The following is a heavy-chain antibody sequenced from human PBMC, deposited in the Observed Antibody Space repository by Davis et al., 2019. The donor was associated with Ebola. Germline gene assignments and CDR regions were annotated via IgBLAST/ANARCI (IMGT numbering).Heavy chain of an antibody. V-gene: IGHV4-34*01. CDR3: AREDPIYGDYVGD. Sequence: SQTLSLTCAVYGGSFSGYYWSWIRQPPGKGLEWIGEINHSGSTNYNPSLKSRVTISVDTSKNQFSLKLSSVTAADTAVYYCAREDPIYGDYVGDWGQGTLVTVSS. CDR1: GGSFSGYY. D-gene: IGHD4-17*01. J-gene: IGHJ4*02. CDR2: INHSGST.